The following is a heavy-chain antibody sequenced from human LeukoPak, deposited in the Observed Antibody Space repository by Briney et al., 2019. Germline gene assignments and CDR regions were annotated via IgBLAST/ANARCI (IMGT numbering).Heavy chain of an antibody. V-gene: IGHV3-23*01. CDR1: GFTFSSYA. J-gene: IGHJ4*02. CDR3: AKGVAAARPHYFDD. D-gene: IGHD6-6*01. CDR2: ISNSGGST. Sequence: GGSLRLSCAASGFTFSSYAMTWVRQAPGKGLEWVPCISNSGGSTYYTDSVKGRFTISRDNSKNTLYLQVNSLRAEDTAVYYCAKGVAAARPHYFDDWGQGALVTVSS.